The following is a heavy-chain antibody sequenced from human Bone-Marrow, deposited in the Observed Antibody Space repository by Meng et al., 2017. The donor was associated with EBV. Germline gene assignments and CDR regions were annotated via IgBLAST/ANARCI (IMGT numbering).Heavy chain of an antibody. CDR3: ATALVSNTWYKSFFFDS. CDR1: RYSISNPATW. V-gene: IGHV4-4*03. D-gene: IGHD6-13*01. J-gene: IGHJ4*02. Sequence: GRLTDAGPGLVVPLAPPPCTCPVSRYSISNPATWWRWVRRAPGKGLECIGKIYPSGGTTLNPSLKSRVTMSLDKSKNQSSLNLNSVTAADTAVYYCATALVSNTWYKSFFFDSWGQGTLVTVSS. CDR2: IYPSGGT.